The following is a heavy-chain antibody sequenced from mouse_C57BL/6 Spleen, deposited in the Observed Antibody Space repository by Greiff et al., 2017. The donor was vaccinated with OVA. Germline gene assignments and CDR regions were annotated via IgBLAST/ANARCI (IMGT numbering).Heavy chain of an antibody. D-gene: IGHD1-1*01. V-gene: IGHV10-1*01. CDR1: GFSFNTYA. CDR2: IRSKSNNYAT. Sequence: EVQLVESGGGLVQPKGSLKLSCAASGFSFNTYAMNWVRQAPGKGLEWVARIRSKSNNYATYYADSVKDRFTISRDDSESMLYLQMNNLKTEDTAMYYCVRVYYYGSSYDWYFDVWGTGTTVTVSS. J-gene: IGHJ1*03. CDR3: VRVYYYGSSYDWYFDV.